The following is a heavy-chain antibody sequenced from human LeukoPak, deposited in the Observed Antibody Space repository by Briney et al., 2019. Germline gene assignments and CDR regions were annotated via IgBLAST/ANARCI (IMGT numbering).Heavy chain of an antibody. J-gene: IGHJ4*02. CDR2: ISGSGANS. D-gene: IGHD3-10*01. CDR1: GFTFNGYA. CDR3: AKHLGSHNFDY. Sequence: PGGSLRLSCAASGFTFNGYAMSWVRQAPGKGLEWVSSISGSGANSYYANSVMGRFTVYRDNSKNTLYLQVNNLRAEDTAVYYCAKHLGSHNFDYWGQGTLVTVSS. V-gene: IGHV3-23*01.